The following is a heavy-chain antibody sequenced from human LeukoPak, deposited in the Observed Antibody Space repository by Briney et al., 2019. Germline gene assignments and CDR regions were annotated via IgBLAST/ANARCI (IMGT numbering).Heavy chain of an antibody. CDR3: ARGYCSGGSCCYMDV. CDR1: GGSFSGYY. D-gene: IGHD2-15*01. Sequence: SETLSLTCAVYGGSFSGYYWSWIRQPPGKGLEWIGEINHSGSTNYNPSLKSRVTISVDTSKNQFSLKLSSVTAADTAVYYCARGYCSGGSCCYMDVWGKGTTVTVSS. CDR2: INHSGST. J-gene: IGHJ6*03. V-gene: IGHV4-34*01.